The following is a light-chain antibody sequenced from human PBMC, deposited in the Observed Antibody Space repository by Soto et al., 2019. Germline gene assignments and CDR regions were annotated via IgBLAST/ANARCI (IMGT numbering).Light chain of an antibody. J-gene: IGKJ1*01. CDR2: GAS. CDR1: QSVSNNY. V-gene: IGKV3-20*01. Sequence: EIVLTHSPGTLSLSPGERATLSCRASQSVSNNYLAWYQQKPGQAPRLLIYGASNRATGIPDRFSGSGSGTDFTLTISRLEPEDFATYYCQQSYSTTFGQGTKVDIK. CDR3: QQSYSTT.